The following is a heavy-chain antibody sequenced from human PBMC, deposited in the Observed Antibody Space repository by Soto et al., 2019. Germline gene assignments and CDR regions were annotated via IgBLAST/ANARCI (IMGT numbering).Heavy chain of an antibody. D-gene: IGHD6-19*01. V-gene: IGHV3-48*02. J-gene: IGHJ5*02. CDR2: ISSSSSTI. Sequence: EVQLVESGGGLVQPGGSLRLSCAASGFTFSSYSMNWVRQAPGKGLEWVSYISSSSSTIYYADSVKGRFTISRDNAKNSLYLQMNSLRDEDTAVYSCARDEIAVSYSNWFDPWGQGTLVTVSS. CDR1: GFTFSSYS. CDR3: ARDEIAVSYSNWFDP.